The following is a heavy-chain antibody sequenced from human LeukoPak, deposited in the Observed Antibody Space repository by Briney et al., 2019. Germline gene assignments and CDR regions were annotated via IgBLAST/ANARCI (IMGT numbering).Heavy chain of an antibody. CDR3: ARDPGGSSNYYYYGMDV. V-gene: IGHV3-64*01. J-gene: IGHJ6*02. Sequence: GGSLRLSCAASGFTFSSYAMHWVRQAPGKGLEYVSAISSNGGSTYYANSVKGRFTISRDNPKNTLYLQMGSLRAEDMAVYYCARDPGGSSNYYYYGMDVWGQGTTVTVSS. CDR1: GFTFSSYA. CDR2: ISSNGGST. D-gene: IGHD1-26*01.